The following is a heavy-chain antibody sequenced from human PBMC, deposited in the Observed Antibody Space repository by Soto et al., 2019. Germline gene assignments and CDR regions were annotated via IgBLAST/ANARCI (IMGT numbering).Heavy chain of an antibody. CDR2: IYSGGST. CDR1: GFTFSSND. J-gene: IGHJ3*01. V-gene: IGHV3-53*01. Sequence: EVQLVEAGGGLIQPGGSLRLSCAASGFTFSSNDMNWVRQAPGKGLEWVSLIYSGGSTYYADSVKGRFTISSDNSKSTLYLQMSSLRDEDTAVYYCASRPLLPGAPWGQGTMVTVSS. D-gene: IGHD3-22*01. CDR3: ASRPLLPGAP.